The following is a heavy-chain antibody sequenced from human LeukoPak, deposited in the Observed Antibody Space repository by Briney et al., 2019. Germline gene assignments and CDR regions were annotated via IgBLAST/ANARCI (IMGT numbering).Heavy chain of an antibody. CDR2: IYPGDSDT. CDR3: ARSIDSGYESQFDY. CDR1: GYSFSHYW. J-gene: IGHJ4*02. Sequence: GESLQISCQGSGYSFSHYWINWVRQVPGKGLEWMGIIYPGDSDTKYSPSFQGQVTISADKSISTAYLQWRGLKASDTAIYYCARSIDSGYESQFDYWGQGTLVTVSP. V-gene: IGHV5-51*01. D-gene: IGHD5-12*01.